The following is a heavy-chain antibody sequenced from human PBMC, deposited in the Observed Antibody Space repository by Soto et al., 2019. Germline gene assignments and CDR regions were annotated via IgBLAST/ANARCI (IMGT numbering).Heavy chain of an antibody. CDR3: ARVSGVDILTGYENWFDP. CDR2: INAGNGNT. V-gene: IGHV1-3*01. Sequence: ASVKVSCKASGYTFTSYAMHWVRQAPGQRLEWMGWINAGNGNTKYSQKFQGRVTITRDTSASTAYMELSSLRSEDTAVYYCARVSGVDILTGYENWFDPWGQGTLVTVSS. CDR1: GYTFTSYA. D-gene: IGHD3-9*01. J-gene: IGHJ5*02.